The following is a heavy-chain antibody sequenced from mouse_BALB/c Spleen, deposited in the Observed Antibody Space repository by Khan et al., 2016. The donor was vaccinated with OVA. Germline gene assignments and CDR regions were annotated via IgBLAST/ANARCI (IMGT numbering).Heavy chain of an antibody. V-gene: IGHV1-76*01. Sequence: QVQLKESGAELVRPGASVKLSCKTSGYTFTSYWIHWVKQRPGQGLEWIARIYPGTDNTYYNEKLKDKATLTADKSSSTAYMQLSSLESEDSAVYCGAREEAVYCFAYWGQGTILTVSA. CDR1: GYTFTSYW. D-gene: IGHD3-3*01. CDR3: AREEAVYCFAY. J-gene: IGHJ2*01. CDR2: IYPGTDNT.